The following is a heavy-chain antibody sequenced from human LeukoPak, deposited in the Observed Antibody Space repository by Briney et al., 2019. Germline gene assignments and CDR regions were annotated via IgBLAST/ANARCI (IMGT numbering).Heavy chain of an antibody. CDR3: AKGINLDY. V-gene: IGHV3-30*18. Sequence: GGSLRLSCAASGFTFSSYGMHWVRQAPGKGLEWVAVISYDGSNKYYADSVKGRFTISRDNSKNTLYLQMNSLRAEDTAVYYCAKGINLDYRGQGTLVTVSS. D-gene: IGHD2-15*01. J-gene: IGHJ4*02. CDR1: GFTFSSYG. CDR2: ISYDGSNK.